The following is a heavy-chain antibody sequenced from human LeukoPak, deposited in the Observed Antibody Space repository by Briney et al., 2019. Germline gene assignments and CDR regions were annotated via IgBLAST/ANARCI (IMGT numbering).Heavy chain of an antibody. CDR3: ARASDNYFFSSPFDY. J-gene: IGHJ4*02. CDR1: GYTFTGYY. V-gene: IGHV1-2*02. D-gene: IGHD4/OR15-4a*01. Sequence: ASVKVSCKASGYTFTGYYMHWVRQAPGQGLEWMGWINPNSGGTNYAQKFQGRVTMTTDTSTSTAYMELRSLRSDDTAVYYCARASDNYFFSSPFDYWGQGTLVTASS. CDR2: INPNSGGT.